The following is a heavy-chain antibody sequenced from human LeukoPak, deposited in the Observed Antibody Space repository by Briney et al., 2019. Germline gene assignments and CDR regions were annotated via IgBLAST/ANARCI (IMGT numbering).Heavy chain of an antibody. CDR1: GFTFSSYG. D-gene: IGHD3-10*01. CDR2: IWYDGSNK. J-gene: IGHJ4*02. Sequence: GGSLRLSCAASGFTFSSYGMHWVRQAPGKGLEWVAVIWYDGSNKYYADSVKGRFTISRDNSKNTLYLQMNSLRAEDTAVYYCARDLNLLWFGDLGYFDYWGQGTLVTVSS. CDR3: ARDLNLLWFGDLGYFDY. V-gene: IGHV3-33*01.